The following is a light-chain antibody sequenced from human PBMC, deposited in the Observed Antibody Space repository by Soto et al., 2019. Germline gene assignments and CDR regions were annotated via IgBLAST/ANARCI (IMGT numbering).Light chain of an antibody. V-gene: IGLV2-14*01. CDR1: SSDVGGYNY. CDR2: DVS. Sequence: QSVLTQPASVSGSPGQSITISCTGTSSDVGGYNYVSWYQQHPGKAPKLMIYDVSNRPSGVSNRFSGSKSGNTASLTISGLQAEDEADYYCSSYTSSSTLLFGTGTKVTVL. J-gene: IGLJ1*01. CDR3: SSYTSSSTLL.